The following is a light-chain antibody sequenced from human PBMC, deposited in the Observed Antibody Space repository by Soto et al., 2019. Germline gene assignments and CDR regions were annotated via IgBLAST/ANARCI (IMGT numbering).Light chain of an antibody. V-gene: IGKV3D-15*01. Sequence: ETVLTQSPATLSVSPGERATLSCWASQFISSNVAWYQQKPGQAPRLLIYGASTRATGIPARFSGSGSGTEFTLTISSLQSEDFAVYSCQQYNNWPRTFGQGTKVEIK. CDR3: QQYNNWPRT. CDR1: QFISSN. CDR2: GAS. J-gene: IGKJ1*01.